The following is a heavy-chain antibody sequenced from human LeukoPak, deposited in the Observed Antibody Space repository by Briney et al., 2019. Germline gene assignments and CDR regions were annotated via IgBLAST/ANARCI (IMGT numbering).Heavy chain of an antibody. J-gene: IGHJ4*02. Sequence: GGSLRLSCATSGFTFSSYGMHWVRQAPGKGLEWVAIISYDGSNTYYADSVKGRFTISRDNSKSTLYLQMNSLRAEDTAVYYCANENYYGSGSYADHWGQGTLVTVSS. CDR3: ANENYYGSGSYADH. V-gene: IGHV3-30*18. D-gene: IGHD3-10*01. CDR1: GFTFSSYG. CDR2: ISYDGSNT.